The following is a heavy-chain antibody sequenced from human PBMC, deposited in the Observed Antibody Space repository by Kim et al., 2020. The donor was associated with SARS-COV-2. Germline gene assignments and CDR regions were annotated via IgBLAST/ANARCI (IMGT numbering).Heavy chain of an antibody. CDR3: ATNEGVEMATILYYGMDV. J-gene: IGHJ6*02. D-gene: IGHD5-12*01. CDR2: ISYDGSNK. V-gene: IGHV3-33*05. CDR1: GLIFSNYG. Sequence: GGSLRLSCAASGLIFSNYGMHWVRQGPGKGLEWVAVISYDGSNKYYADSVKGRFTISRDNSKNTLYLQMNSLRAEDTAVYYCATNEGVEMATILYYGMDVWGQGTTVTVSS.